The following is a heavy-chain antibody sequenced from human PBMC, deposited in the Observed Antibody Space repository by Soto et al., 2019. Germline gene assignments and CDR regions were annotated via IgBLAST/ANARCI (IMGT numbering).Heavy chain of an antibody. V-gene: IGHV4-30-2*01. D-gene: IGHD3-22*01. Sequence: SETLSLTCAVSGGSISSGCDSWSRIRQPPGKGLEWIGYIYHSGSTYYNPSLKSRVTMSVDRSKNQFSLKLSSVTAADTAVYYCARGGVDYYDSSGYYFSPYYFDYWGQGTLVTVSS. CDR3: ARGGVDYYDSSGYYFSPYYFDY. CDR1: GGSISSGCDS. J-gene: IGHJ4*02. CDR2: IYHSGST.